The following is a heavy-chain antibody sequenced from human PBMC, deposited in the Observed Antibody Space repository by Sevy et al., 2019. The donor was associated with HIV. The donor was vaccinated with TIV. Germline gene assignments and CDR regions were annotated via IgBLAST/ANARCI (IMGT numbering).Heavy chain of an antibody. Sequence: ASVKVSCKVSGYTLTKLGMHWVRQAPGKGLEWMGSFDPEDGETIYAQKFQGRLTMTEDTSTDTAYMDLSSLRYEDTAVYFCATTKDYYESSGSPFDYWGQGTVVTVSS. D-gene: IGHD3-22*01. J-gene: IGHJ4*02. V-gene: IGHV1-24*01. CDR2: FDPEDGET. CDR1: GYTLTKLG. CDR3: ATTKDYYESSGSPFDY.